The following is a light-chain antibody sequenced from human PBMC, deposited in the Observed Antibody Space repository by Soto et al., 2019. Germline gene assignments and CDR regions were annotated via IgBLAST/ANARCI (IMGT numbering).Light chain of an antibody. CDR1: QTISSW. Sequence: DTQMTQSPSSLSASVGDRVTITCRASQTISSWLAWYQQKPGKAPRLLIYAASTLQSGVPSRFSGSGSGTDFTLTISSLQPEDVATYYCQKYNSAPQTFGQGTKVDIK. CDR3: QKYNSAPQT. CDR2: AAS. V-gene: IGKV1-27*01. J-gene: IGKJ1*01.